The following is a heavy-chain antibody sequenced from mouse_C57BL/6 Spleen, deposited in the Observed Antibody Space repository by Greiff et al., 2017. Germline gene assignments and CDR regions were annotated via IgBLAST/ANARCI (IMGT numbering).Heavy chain of an antibody. CDR2: IDPETGGT. D-gene: IGHD2-3*01. CDR1: GYTLTDYE. J-gene: IGHJ3*01. V-gene: IGHV1-15*01. CDR3: TRCYDGYPFAY. Sequence: QVQLQQSGAELVRPGASVTLSCKASGYTLTDYEMHWVKQTPVHGLEWIGAIDPETGGTAYNQKFKGKAILTADKSSSTAYMELRSLTSEDSAVYYCTRCYDGYPFAYWGQGTLVTVSA.